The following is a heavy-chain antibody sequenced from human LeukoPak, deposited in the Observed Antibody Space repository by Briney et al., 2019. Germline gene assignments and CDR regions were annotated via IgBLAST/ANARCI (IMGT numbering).Heavy chain of an antibody. CDR3: ARLYYYDSSGLPYYFDY. V-gene: IGHV5-51*01. CDR2: IYPGDSDT. CDR1: GYSFTSYW. Sequence: GESLKISCKGSGYSFTSYWIGWVRQMPGKGLGWMGIIYPGDSDTRYSPSFQGQVTISADKSISTAYLQWSSLKASDTAMYYCARLYYYDSSGLPYYFDYWGQGTLVTVSS. D-gene: IGHD3-22*01. J-gene: IGHJ4*02.